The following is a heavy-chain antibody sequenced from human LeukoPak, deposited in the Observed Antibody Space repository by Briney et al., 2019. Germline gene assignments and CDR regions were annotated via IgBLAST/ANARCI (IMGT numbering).Heavy chain of an antibody. CDR1: GGTFSSYA. V-gene: IGHV1-69*13. D-gene: IGHD2-2*02. J-gene: IGHJ5*02. Sequence: GASVKVSCKASGGTFSSYAISWVRQAPGQGLEWMGGIIPIFGTANYAQKFQGRVTITADESTSRAYMELSSLRSEDTAVYYCAKLVTVVVPAAIPNWFDPWGQGTLVTVSS. CDR2: IIPIFGTA. CDR3: AKLVTVVVPAAIPNWFDP.